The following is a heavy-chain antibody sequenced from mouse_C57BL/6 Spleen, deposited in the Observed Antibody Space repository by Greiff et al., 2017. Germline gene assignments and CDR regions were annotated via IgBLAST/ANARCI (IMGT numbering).Heavy chain of an antibody. D-gene: IGHD3-2*02. Sequence: EVKLMESGGGLVKPGGSLKLSCAASGFTFSDYGMHWVRQAPEKGLEWVAYISSGSSTIYYSDTVKGRFTISRDNAKNTLFLQMTSLRSEDTAMYYWARGSSGPFAYWGQGTLVTVSA. J-gene: IGHJ3*01. V-gene: IGHV5-17*01. CDR1: GFTFSDYG. CDR2: ISSGSSTI. CDR3: ARGSSGPFAY.